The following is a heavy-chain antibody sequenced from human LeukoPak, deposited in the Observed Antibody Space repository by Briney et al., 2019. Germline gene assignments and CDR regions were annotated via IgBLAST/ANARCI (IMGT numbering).Heavy chain of an antibody. CDR2: IKQDGSEK. D-gene: IGHD6-13*01. CDR3: ARSVFGAAVGTYDY. V-gene: IGHV3-7*01. CDR1: GFTFSSYW. Sequence: GGSLRLSCAASGFTFSSYWMSWVRQAPGKGLEWVANIKQDGSEKYSVDRFTISRDNAKSSLYLQMKSLRVEDTAVYYCARSVFGAAVGTYDYWGQGTLVTVSS. J-gene: IGHJ4*02.